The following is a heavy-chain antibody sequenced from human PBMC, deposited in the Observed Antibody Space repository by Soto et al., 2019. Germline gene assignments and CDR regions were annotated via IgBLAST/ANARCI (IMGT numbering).Heavy chain of an antibody. Sequence: SQTLSPTFAISGDGVSSNSAAWNWIRQSPSRGLEWLGRTFYRSKWYYHYAVYVESRITIKPDTSKNQFALHLTSVTPEDTDVYYCTREQGSGYSDYWGQGTLVTVSS. D-gene: IGHD5-12*01. V-gene: IGHV6-1*01. CDR2: TFYRSKWYY. CDR3: TREQGSGYSDY. CDR1: GDGVSSNSAA. J-gene: IGHJ4*01.